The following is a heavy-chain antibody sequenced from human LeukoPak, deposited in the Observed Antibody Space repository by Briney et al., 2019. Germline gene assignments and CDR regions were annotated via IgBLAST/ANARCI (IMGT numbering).Heavy chain of an antibody. CDR1: GGSISSGGYY. CDR3: ASSSGWAKHAFDI. Sequence: SETLSLTCTVSGGSISSGGYYWSWIRQHPGKGLEWIGYIYYSGSTYYNPSLKSRVTISVDTSKNQFSLKLSSVTAADTAVYYCASSSGWAKHAFDIWGQGTMVTVSS. J-gene: IGHJ3*02. CDR2: IYYSGST. D-gene: IGHD6-19*01. V-gene: IGHV4-31*03.